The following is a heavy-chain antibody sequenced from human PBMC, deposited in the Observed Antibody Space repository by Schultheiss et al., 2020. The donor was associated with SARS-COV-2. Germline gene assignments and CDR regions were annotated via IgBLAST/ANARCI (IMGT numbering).Heavy chain of an antibody. Sequence: GGSLRLSCAASGFTFSSYAMSWVRQAPGKGLEWVSAISGSGGSTYYADSVKGRFTISRDNSKNTLYLQMNSLRAEDTAVYYCAKETRAPGITIFGVVDYWGQGTLVTVAS. CDR1: GFTFSSYA. J-gene: IGHJ4*02. CDR3: AKETRAPGITIFGVVDY. CDR2: ISGSGGST. D-gene: IGHD3-3*01. V-gene: IGHV3-23*01.